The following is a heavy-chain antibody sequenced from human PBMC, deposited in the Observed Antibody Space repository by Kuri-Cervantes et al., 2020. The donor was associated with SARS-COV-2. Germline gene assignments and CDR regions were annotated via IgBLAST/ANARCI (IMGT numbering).Heavy chain of an antibody. CDR2: INHSGST. Sequence: SETLSLTCTVSGDSISSYYWSWIRQPPGKGLEWIGEINHSGSTNYNPSLKSRVTISVDTSKNQFSLKLSSVTAAGTAVYYCARGWYPVGATILYYFDYWGQGTLVTVSS. CDR3: ARGWYPVGATILYYFDY. CDR1: GDSISSYY. D-gene: IGHD1-26*01. V-gene: IGHV4-34*01. J-gene: IGHJ4*02.